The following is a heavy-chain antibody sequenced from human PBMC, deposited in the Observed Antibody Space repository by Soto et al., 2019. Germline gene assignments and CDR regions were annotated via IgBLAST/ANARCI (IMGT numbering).Heavy chain of an antibody. D-gene: IGHD3-9*01. Sequence: GESLKISCKGSGYSFTSYWIGWVRQMPGKGLEWMGIIYPGDSDTRYSPSFQGQVTISADKSISTAYLQWSSLKASDTAMYYCARHLAPVRYFDWLFGYYFDYWGQGTLVTVSS. J-gene: IGHJ4*02. CDR1: GYSFTSYW. CDR3: ARHLAPVRYFDWLFGYYFDY. V-gene: IGHV5-51*01. CDR2: IYPGDSDT.